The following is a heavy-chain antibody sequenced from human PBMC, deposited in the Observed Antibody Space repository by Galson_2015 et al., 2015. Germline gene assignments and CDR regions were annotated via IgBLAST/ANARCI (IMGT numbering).Heavy chain of an antibody. V-gene: IGHV3-49*03. CDR3: TSGSGWYSMRYDAFDI. Sequence: SLRLSCAASGFTFGDYAMSWFRQAPGKGLEWVGFIRSKAYGGTTEYAASVKGRFTISRDDSKSIAYLQMNSLKTEDTAVYYRTSGSGWYSMRYDAFDIWGQGTMVTVSS. CDR2: IRSKAYGGTT. CDR1: GFTFGDYA. D-gene: IGHD6-19*01. J-gene: IGHJ3*02.